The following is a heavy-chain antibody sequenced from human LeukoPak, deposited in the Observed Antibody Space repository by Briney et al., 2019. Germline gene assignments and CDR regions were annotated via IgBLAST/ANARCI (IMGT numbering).Heavy chain of an antibody. Sequence: GGSLRLSCAASEFTFSNYAMNWVRQAPGKGLEWVSFISSSSSYISYADSVKGRFTISRDDAKNSLYLQMNSLRVEDTAVYYCVRGMDVWGQGTTVTVSS. CDR2: ISSSSSYI. CDR1: EFTFSNYA. J-gene: IGHJ6*02. CDR3: VRGMDV. V-gene: IGHV3-21*01.